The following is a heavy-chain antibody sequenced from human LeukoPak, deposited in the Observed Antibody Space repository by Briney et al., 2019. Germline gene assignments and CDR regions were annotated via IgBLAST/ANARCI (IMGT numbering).Heavy chain of an antibody. CDR2: INPNTGDT. CDR1: VYTFTLYY. J-gene: IGHJ4*02. Sequence: GAAVTVSFKSSVYTFTLYYMHWVRQAPGQGREGMGWINPNTGDTKYAQKFQGRVTMTRDTSITTAYMDLSRLRSDDTAIYYCARGYSSTWYLDYWGQGTLVTVSS. V-gene: IGHV1-2*02. CDR3: ARGYSSTWYLDY. D-gene: IGHD6-13*01.